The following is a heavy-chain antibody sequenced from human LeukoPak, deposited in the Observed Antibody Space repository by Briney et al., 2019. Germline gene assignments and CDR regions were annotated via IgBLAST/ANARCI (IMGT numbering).Heavy chain of an antibody. D-gene: IGHD5-18*01. V-gene: IGHV1-8*02. Sequence: ASVKASCKASGGTFSSYAINWVRQAPGQGLEWMGWMNPNRDNAGYAQKFQGRVTMTRNPSISTAYMELSSLRSEDTAVYYCARNVRDTGAFDYWGQGTLVTVSS. CDR3: ARNVRDTGAFDY. J-gene: IGHJ4*02. CDR1: GGTFSSYA. CDR2: MNPNRDNA.